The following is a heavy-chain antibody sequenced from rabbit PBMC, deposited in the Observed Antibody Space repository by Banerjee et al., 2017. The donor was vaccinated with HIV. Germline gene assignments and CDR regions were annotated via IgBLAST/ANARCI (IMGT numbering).Heavy chain of an antibody. CDR1: GFDFSSYY. Sequence: QSLEESGGGLVQAGGSLKLSCIASGFDFSSYYMSWVRQAPGKGLEWIGYIDPVFGSTDYASWVNGRFTISSDNAQNTLYLQLNSLTAADTATYFCARYYTYGYGAYGHANLWGPGTLVTVS. J-gene: IGHJ4*01. V-gene: IGHV1S7*01. CDR2: IDPVFGST. D-gene: IGHD6-1*01. CDR3: ARYYTYGYGAYGHANL.